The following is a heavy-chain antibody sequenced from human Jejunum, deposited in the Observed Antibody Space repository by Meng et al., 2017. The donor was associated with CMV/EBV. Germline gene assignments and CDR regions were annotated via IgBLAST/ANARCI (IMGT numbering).Heavy chain of an antibody. J-gene: IGHJ5*02. V-gene: IGHV1-2*06. CDR2: ISAYSGAT. CDR1: GSTCTDYF. Sequence: KSSGSTCTDYFIDWVRQAPGQGLEWRGRISAYSGATNYAQKFQGRVTITRDTSTSTAYLELSRLTSDDTAVYLCARYGDRIRLWGPSWGQGTLVTVSS. CDR3: ARYGDRIRLWGPS. D-gene: IGHD7-27*01.